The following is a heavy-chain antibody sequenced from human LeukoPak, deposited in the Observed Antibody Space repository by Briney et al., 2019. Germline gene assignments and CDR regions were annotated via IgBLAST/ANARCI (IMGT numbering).Heavy chain of an antibody. Sequence: SETLSLTCTVSGGSISIYYWSWIRQPPGKGLEWIGYIYYSGSTNYNPSLKSRVTISVDTSKNQFSLKLSFVTAADTAVYYCARHGAAAGRIFDYWGQGTLVTVSS. CDR3: ARHGAAAGRIFDY. CDR1: GGSISIYY. D-gene: IGHD6-13*01. J-gene: IGHJ4*02. CDR2: IYYSGST. V-gene: IGHV4-59*08.